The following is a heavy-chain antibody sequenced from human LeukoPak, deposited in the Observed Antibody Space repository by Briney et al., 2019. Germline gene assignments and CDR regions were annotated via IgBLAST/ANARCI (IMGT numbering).Heavy chain of an antibody. D-gene: IGHD1-7*01. V-gene: IGHV4-34*01. CDR3: ARGPLGDITGTTYYYYYMDV. Sequence: SETLSLTCAVYGGSFSGYYWSWIHQPPGKGLEWIGEINHSGSTNYNPSLKSRVTISVDTSKNQFSLKLSSVTAADTAVYYCARGPLGDITGTTYYYYYMDVWGKGTTVTVSS. J-gene: IGHJ6*03. CDR2: INHSGST. CDR1: GGSFSGYY.